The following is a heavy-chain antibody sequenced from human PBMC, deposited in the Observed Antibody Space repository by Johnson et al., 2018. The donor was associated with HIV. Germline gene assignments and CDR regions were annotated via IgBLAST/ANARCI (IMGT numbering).Heavy chain of an antibody. Sequence: VQLVESGGGVVQPGRSLRLSCAASGFTFSSYGMHWVRQAPGKGLEWVSLINWDGSSTYYADSVKGRFTISRDNIKNSLYLQMNSRRPEDTAWYYCVKDIASGYTNGGTLDIWGQGTMVTVSS. D-gene: IGHD2-2*02. CDR1: GFTFSSYG. CDR2: INWDGSST. CDR3: VKDIASGYTNGGTLDI. J-gene: IGHJ3*02. V-gene: IGHV3-43D*03.